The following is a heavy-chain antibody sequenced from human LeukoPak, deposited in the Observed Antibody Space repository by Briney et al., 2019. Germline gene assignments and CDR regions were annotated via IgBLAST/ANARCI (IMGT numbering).Heavy chain of an antibody. D-gene: IGHD3-22*01. Sequence: SETLSLTCTVSGGSISSGSYYWSWIRQPAGKGLEWIGRIYTSGSTNYNPSLKSRVTISVDTSKNQFSLKLSSVTAADTAVYYCARVRRGYYDSSGYEEAFDIWGQGTMVTVSS. CDR1: GGSISSGSYY. CDR3: ARVRRGYYDSSGYEEAFDI. V-gene: IGHV4-61*02. J-gene: IGHJ3*02. CDR2: IYTSGST.